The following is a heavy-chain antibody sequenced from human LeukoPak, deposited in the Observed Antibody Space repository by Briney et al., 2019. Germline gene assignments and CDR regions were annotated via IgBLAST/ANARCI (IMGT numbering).Heavy chain of an antibody. CDR3: AREAFAVTPFDY. CDR2: IYTSGST. Sequence: SETLSLTCTVSGGSISSYYWSWIRQPAGKGLEWIGRIYTSGSTNYTPSLKSRVTISVDKSKNQFSLKLSSVTAADTAVYYCAREAFAVTPFDYWGQGTLVTVSS. CDR1: GGSISSYY. V-gene: IGHV4-4*07. D-gene: IGHD4-17*01. J-gene: IGHJ4*02.